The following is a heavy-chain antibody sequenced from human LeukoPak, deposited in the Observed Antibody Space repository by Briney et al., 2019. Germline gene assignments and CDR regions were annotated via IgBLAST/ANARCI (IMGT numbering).Heavy chain of an antibody. CDR2: NYYSGST. J-gene: IGHJ4*02. D-gene: IGHD3-9*01. CDR3: ARGSPGYFDWLGY. CDR1: GGSITSYS. Sequence: SETLSLTCTVSGGSITSYSWSWIRQPPGKGLEWIGYNYYSGSTNYNPALKSRVTISVDTSKNHFSLKLSSVIAADTAVYYCARGSPGYFDWLGYWGQGTLVTVSS. V-gene: IGHV4-59*01.